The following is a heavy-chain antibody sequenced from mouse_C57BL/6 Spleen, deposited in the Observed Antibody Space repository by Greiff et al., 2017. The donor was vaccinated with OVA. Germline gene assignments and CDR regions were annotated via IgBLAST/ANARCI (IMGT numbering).Heavy chain of an antibody. V-gene: IGHV1-55*01. Sequence: VQLQQPGAELVKPGASVKMSCKASGYTFTSYWITWVKQRPGQGLEWIGDIYPGSGSTNYNEKFKSKATLTVDTSSSTAYMQLSSLPSEDSAVYYCARDYYYGSRAWFAYWGQGTLVTVSA. D-gene: IGHD1-1*01. CDR1: GYTFTSYW. CDR2: IYPGSGST. CDR3: ARDYYYGSRAWFAY. J-gene: IGHJ3*01.